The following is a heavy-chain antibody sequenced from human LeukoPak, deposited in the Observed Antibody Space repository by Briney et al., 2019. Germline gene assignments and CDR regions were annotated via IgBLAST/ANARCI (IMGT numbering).Heavy chain of an antibody. CDR3: ARVGGYYFYYAMDV. Sequence: GGSLRLSCAASGFRFSGYSMHWVRQAPGKGLEWVAVTSKDGTNKYYADSVKGRFTISRDNSQNTLYLQMDTLRPEDTAAYYCARVGGYYFYYAMDVWGQGTTVTVSS. CDR2: TSKDGTNK. CDR1: GFRFSGYS. V-gene: IGHV3-30*04. J-gene: IGHJ6*02.